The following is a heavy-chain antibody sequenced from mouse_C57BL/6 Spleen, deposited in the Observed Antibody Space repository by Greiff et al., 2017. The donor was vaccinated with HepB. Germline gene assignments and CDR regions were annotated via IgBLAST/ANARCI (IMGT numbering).Heavy chain of an antibody. J-gene: IGHJ3*01. Sequence: VQLQQPGAELVKPGASVKMSCKASGYTFTSYWITWVKQRPGQGLEWIGDIYPGSGSTNYNEKFKSKATLTVDTSSSTAYMQLSSLTSEDSAVYYCARSGGELGPWFAYWGQGTLVTVSA. CDR3: ARSGGELGPWFAY. V-gene: IGHV1-55*01. D-gene: IGHD4-1*01. CDR2: IYPGSGST. CDR1: GYTFTSYW.